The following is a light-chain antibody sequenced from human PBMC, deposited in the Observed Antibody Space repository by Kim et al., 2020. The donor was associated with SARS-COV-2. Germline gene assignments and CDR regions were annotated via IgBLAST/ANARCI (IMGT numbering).Light chain of an antibody. Sequence: GQSVTISCTGTSSDVGGYNYVSWYQHHPGKAPKLMFYDVTERPSGVPDRFSGSNSGNTASLTVSGLQAEDEADYYCTSYAGNSSLRFGGGTKLTVL. J-gene: IGLJ2*01. CDR1: SSDVGGYNY. CDR3: TSYAGNSSLR. V-gene: IGLV2-8*01. CDR2: DVT.